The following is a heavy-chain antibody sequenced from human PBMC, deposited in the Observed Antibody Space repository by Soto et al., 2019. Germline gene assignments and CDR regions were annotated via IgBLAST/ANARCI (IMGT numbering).Heavy chain of an antibody. CDR1: GDSVSGNSAA. Sequence: SQTLSLTCAISGDSVSGNSAAWNWIRQSPSRGLEWLGRTYYRSRWYNDYAVSVKSRITVTPDTSKNHFSLHLNSVTPEDTAVYYYAREFPYYVSSDSYLDYWGQGALVTVSS. D-gene: IGHD3-16*01. CDR2: TYYRSRWYN. J-gene: IGHJ4*02. CDR3: AREFPYYVSSDSYLDY. V-gene: IGHV6-1*01.